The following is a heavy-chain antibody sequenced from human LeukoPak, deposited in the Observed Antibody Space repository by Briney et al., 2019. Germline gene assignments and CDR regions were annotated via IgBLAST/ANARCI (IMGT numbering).Heavy chain of an antibody. J-gene: IGHJ3*02. CDR3: ARDRGFGLEWLRYDAFDI. Sequence: PGGSLRLSCAASGFTFSSYSMNWVRQAPGKGLEWVSYISSSSSTIYYADSVKGRFTISRDNAKNSLYLQMNSLRAEDTAVYYCARDRGFGLEWLRYDAFDIWGQGTMVTVSS. D-gene: IGHD5-12*01. V-gene: IGHV3-48*04. CDR1: GFTFSSYS. CDR2: ISSSSSTI.